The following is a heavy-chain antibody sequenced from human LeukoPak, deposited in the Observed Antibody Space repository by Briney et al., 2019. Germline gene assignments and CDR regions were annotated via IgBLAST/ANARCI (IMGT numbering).Heavy chain of an antibody. CDR3: ARGGIAVAGTVGGNAFDI. CDR1: GGTFSSYA. D-gene: IGHD6-19*01. CDR2: IIPTLGIA. Sequence: SVKVSCKASGGTFSSYAISWVRQAPGQGLEWMGRIIPTLGIATYAQKFQGRVTITADKSTSTAYMELSSLRSEDTAVYYCARGGIAVAGTVGGNAFDIWGQGTMVTASS. J-gene: IGHJ3*02. V-gene: IGHV1-69*04.